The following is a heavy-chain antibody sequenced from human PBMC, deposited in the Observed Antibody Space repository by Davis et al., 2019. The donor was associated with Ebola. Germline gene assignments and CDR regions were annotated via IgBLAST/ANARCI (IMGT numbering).Heavy chain of an antibody. V-gene: IGHV3-11*04. Sequence: PGGSLRLSCEVSGFTFSDYYMSWIRQAPGKGLEWIAYIGPSGNSFYCADSVKGRFTISRDNAKNSLYLQMNSLRAEDTAVYYCATGYDFWSGFRTYLDSWGQGTLVTVST. CDR3: ATGYDFWSGFRTYLDS. CDR1: GFTFSDYY. D-gene: IGHD3-3*01. CDR2: IGPSGNSF. J-gene: IGHJ4*02.